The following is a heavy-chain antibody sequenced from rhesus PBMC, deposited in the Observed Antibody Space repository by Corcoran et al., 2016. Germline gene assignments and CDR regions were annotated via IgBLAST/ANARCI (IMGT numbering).Heavy chain of an antibody. CDR1: GGSISDSYF. V-gene: IGHV4-106*01. J-gene: IGHJ5-1*01. CDR3: WLDQFDI. CDR2: IYGGGWDT. Sequence: QVQLQESGPGLVKPSETLSLICAVSGGSISDSYFWSWVRQPPGKGLEGSGNIYGGGWDTSYNTSLKNRVPISRDTSKNHLSLKLTSVTAADTAVYYCWLDQFDIWGAGVLVTVSS. D-gene: IGHD2-33*01.